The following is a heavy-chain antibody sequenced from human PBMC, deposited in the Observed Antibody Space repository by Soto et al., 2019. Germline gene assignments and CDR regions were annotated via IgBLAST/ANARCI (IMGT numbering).Heavy chain of an antibody. CDR3: AKAGASGSFLYYYYGMDV. CDR2: ISGSGGST. J-gene: IGHJ6*02. CDR1: GFTFSTYT. D-gene: IGHD6-19*01. V-gene: IGHV3-23*01. Sequence: VGSLRLSCASSGFTFSTYTMNWVRQAPGKGLEWVSAISGSGGSTYYADSVKGRFTISRDNSKNTLYLQMNSLRAEDTAVYYCAKAGASGSFLYYYYGMDVWGQGTTVTVSS.